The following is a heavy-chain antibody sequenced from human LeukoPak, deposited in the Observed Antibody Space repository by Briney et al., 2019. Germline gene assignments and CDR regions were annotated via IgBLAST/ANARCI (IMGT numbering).Heavy chain of an antibody. CDR3: ARSFGESYFDY. J-gene: IGHJ4*02. CDR2: ISYSGNT. CDR1: GGSITSGGNF. V-gene: IGHV4-31*03. Sequence: SQTLSLTCTVSGGSITSGGNFWSWIRQHPGTGLEWIGYISYSGNTYYNPSLKSRLTISVDTSKNQFSLKLSSVTAADTAVYYCARSFGESYFDYWGQGILVTVSS. D-gene: IGHD3-10*01.